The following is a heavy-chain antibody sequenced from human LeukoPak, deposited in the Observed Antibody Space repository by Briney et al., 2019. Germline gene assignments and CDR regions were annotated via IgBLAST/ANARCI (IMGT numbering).Heavy chain of an antibody. D-gene: IGHD3-16*01. CDR3: ARGLVWRFLLDSRRDSFDI. CDR1: GGSISSGSYY. J-gene: IGHJ3*02. CDR2: IYTSGST. Sequence: SETLSLTCTVSGGSISSGSYYWSWIRQPAGKGREWIGGIYTSGSTNYNPSLKSRVTISVDTSKNQFSLKLSSVTAADTAVYYCARGLVWRFLLDSRRDSFDIWGQGTTITVSS. V-gene: IGHV4-61*02.